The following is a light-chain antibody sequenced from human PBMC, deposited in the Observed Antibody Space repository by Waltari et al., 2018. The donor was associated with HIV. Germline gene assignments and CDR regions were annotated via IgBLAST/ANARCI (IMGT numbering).Light chain of an antibody. CDR1: SNNIGSYA. CDR3: STWDYSLSAVV. Sequence: QSALTQEASVSGTVGQKVTLSCTGHSNNIGSYAVGWYQQISHGAPKTVMVAKSRPSGIPGRFSGSKSGTTASLTISGLQPEDEADDYCSTWDYSLSAVVFGGGTKLTVL. CDR2: AKS. J-gene: IGLJ2*01. V-gene: IGLV1-44*01.